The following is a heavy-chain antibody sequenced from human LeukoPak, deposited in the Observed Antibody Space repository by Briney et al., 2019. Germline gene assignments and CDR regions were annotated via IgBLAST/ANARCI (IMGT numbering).Heavy chain of an antibody. CDR1: GGSISSYY. D-gene: IGHD3-22*01. J-gene: IGHJ4*02. CDR2: IYTSGST. Sequence: SETLSLTCTVSGGSISSYYWSWIRQPAGKGLEWIGRIYTSGSTNYNPSLKSRVTISVDTSKNQFSLKLSSVTAADTAVYYCAREYYYDRRYYFDYWGQGTLVTVSS. V-gene: IGHV4-4*07. CDR3: AREYYYDRRYYFDY.